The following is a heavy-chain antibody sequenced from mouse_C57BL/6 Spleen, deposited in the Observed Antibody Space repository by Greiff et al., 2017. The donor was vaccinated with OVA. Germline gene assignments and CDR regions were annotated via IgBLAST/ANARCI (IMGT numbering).Heavy chain of an antibody. Sequence: QVQLQQPGAELVKPGASVKLSCKASGYTFTSYWMQWVKQRPGQGLEWIGEIDPSDSYTNYNQKFKGKATLTVDTSSRTAYMQLSSLTSEDSAVYYCARLAYWGQGTTLTVSS. CDR2: IDPSDSYT. CDR3: ARLAY. D-gene: IGHD1-1*01. V-gene: IGHV1-50*01. J-gene: IGHJ2*01. CDR1: GYTFTSYW.